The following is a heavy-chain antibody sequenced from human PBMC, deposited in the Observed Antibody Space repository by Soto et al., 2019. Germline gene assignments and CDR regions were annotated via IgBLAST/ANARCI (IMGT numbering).Heavy chain of an antibody. CDR2: IYYSGST. D-gene: IGHD3-22*01. J-gene: IGHJ3*02. Sequence: SETLSLTCTVSGGSISSGGYYWSWIRQHPGKGLEWIGYIYYSGSTYYNPSLKSRVTISVDTSKNQFSLKLSSVTAADTAVYYCARALRITMIVVVPDAFDIWGQGTMVTVS. V-gene: IGHV4-31*03. CDR3: ARALRITMIVVVPDAFDI. CDR1: GGSISSGGYY.